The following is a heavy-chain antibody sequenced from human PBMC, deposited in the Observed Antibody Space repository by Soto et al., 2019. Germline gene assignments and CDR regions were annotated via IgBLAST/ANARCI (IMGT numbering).Heavy chain of an antibody. CDR1: GFGLDDYG. D-gene: IGHD2-2*01. CDR3: ARVGKKYSSTSGRWFFGL. J-gene: IGHJ2*01. Sequence: GGSLRLSCSASGFGLDDYGLSWVRQGTEKGLEWVASVGRNQKTGYGDSMKGRITVSRDDAKRSLYLEMNSLRADDTAIYYCARVGKKYSSTSGRWFFGLWGRGTLVTVSS. V-gene: IGHV3-20*04. CDR2: VGRNQKT.